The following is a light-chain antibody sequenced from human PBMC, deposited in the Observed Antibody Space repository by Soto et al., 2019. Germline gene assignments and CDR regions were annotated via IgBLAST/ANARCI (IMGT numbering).Light chain of an antibody. V-gene: IGLV2-14*01. CDR1: SSDVGGYIY. Sequence: QSALTQPASVSGSPGQSITISCTGTSSDVGGYIYVSWYQQHPGKAPKLMIYEVSNRPSGVSNRFSGSKSGNTASLTISGLQAADEADYYCSSYTSSSTYVFGTGTKVTVL. J-gene: IGLJ1*01. CDR3: SSYTSSSTYV. CDR2: EVS.